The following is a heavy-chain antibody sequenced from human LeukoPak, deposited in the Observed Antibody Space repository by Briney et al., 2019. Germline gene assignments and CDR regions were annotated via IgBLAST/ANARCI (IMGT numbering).Heavy chain of an antibody. V-gene: IGHV3-21*01. Sequence: GGSLRLSCAASGFTFSSYSMNWVRQAPGKGLEWVSSISSSSSYIYYADSVKGRFTTSRDNAKNSLYLQMNSLRAEDTAVYYCARGANDYGDYVLWYFDLWGRGTLVTVSS. CDR1: GFTFSSYS. CDR3: ARGANDYGDYVLWYFDL. D-gene: IGHD4-17*01. CDR2: ISSSSSYI. J-gene: IGHJ2*01.